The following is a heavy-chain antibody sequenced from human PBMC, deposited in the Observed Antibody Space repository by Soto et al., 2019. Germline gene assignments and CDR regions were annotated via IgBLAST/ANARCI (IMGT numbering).Heavy chain of an antibody. Sequence: QVQLVQSGTEVKKPGASVKVACKAFGYSFTDYYIHWVRQAPGQGLEWLGWINPNNGGTDYAQKFRDWVTITRDTSISTAYMELKRLRSDDTAVYYCAIAIPSSGWSPFDYWVQGTLVTVSS. CDR2: INPNNGGT. V-gene: IGHV1-2*04. J-gene: IGHJ4*02. CDR3: AIAIPSSGWSPFDY. D-gene: IGHD6-13*01. CDR1: GYSFTDYY.